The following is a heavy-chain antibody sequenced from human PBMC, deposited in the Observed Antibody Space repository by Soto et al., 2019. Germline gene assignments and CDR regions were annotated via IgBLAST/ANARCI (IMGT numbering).Heavy chain of an antibody. J-gene: IGHJ6*02. CDR3: ARDLRYSYGSYYYGMDV. Sequence: QVQLVQSGAEVKKPGSSVKVSCKASGGTFSSYAISWVRQAPGQGLEWMGGIIPIFGIANYAQKFQGRVTITADELTSTGYMELGSLNSEDTAVYDCARDLRYSYGSYYYGMDVWGQGTTVTVSS. CDR1: GGTFSSYA. D-gene: IGHD5-18*01. V-gene: IGHV1-69*01. CDR2: IIPIFGIA.